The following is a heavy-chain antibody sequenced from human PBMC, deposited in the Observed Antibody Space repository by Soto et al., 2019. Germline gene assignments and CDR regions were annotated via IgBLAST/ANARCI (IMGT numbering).Heavy chain of an antibody. J-gene: IGHJ4*02. CDR2: INHIGIT. D-gene: IGHD4-4*01. CDR1: DGSFSGFY. Sequence: PSETLSLTCAVYDGSFSGFYWSWIRQPPGKGLEWIGEINHIGITNYNPSLKSRVTISVDTSKNQFSLKLNSMTAADTAVYYCARGYAVNWHTPPYWGQGTLVTVSS. CDR3: ARGYAVNWHTPPY. V-gene: IGHV4-34*01.